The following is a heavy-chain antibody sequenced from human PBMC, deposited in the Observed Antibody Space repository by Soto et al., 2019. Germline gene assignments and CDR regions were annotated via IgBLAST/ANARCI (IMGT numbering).Heavy chain of an antibody. V-gene: IGHV4-59*01. CDR1: GGSISSYY. J-gene: IGHJ4*02. CDR3: AGLVATTQFDY. D-gene: IGHD5-12*01. CDR2: IYYSGST. Sequence: TSETLSLTCTVSGGSISSYYWSWIRQPPGKGLEWIGYIYYSGSTNYNPSLKSRVTISVDTSKNQFSLKLSSVTAADTAVYYCAGLVATTQFDYWGQGTLVTVSS.